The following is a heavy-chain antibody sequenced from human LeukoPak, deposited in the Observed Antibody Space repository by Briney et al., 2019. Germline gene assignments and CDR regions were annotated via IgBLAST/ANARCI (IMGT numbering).Heavy chain of an antibody. CDR3: AKDGAWLRFDD. Sequence: PGGSLRLSCAASGFTFSSFGMDWVRQGPGKGLEWLSYISSSGSTMDYADSVKGRFTISRDNAKNSLYLQLNSLRVEDTAVYYCAKDGAWLRFDDWGQGILVTVSS. J-gene: IGHJ4*02. CDR1: GFTFSSFG. V-gene: IGHV3-48*01. CDR2: ISSSGSTM. D-gene: IGHD5-12*01.